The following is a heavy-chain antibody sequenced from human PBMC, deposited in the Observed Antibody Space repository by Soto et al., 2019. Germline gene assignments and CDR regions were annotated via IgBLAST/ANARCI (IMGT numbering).Heavy chain of an antibody. CDR2: ISSSSSTI. CDR3: ARALVVVATETNYYYYGMDV. Sequence: GGSLRLSCAASGFTFSSYSMNWVRQAPGKGLEWVSYISSSSSTIYYADSVKGRFTISRDNAKNSLYLQMNSLRDEDTAVYYCARALVVVATETNYYYYGMDVWGQGTTVTVSS. J-gene: IGHJ6*02. CDR1: GFTFSSYS. V-gene: IGHV3-48*02. D-gene: IGHD2-15*01.